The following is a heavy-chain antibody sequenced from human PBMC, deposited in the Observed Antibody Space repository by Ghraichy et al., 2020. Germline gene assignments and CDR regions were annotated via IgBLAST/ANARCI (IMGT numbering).Heavy chain of an antibody. CDR2: ISGSGSTI. J-gene: IGHJ4*02. D-gene: IGHD3-22*01. CDR3: ARDSYDSSGYSLDY. Sequence: SLNISCAASGFTFSDDYMNWIRQAPGKGLEWVSYISGSGSTIYYADSVKGRFTISRDNAKNSLYLQMNNLRAEDTALYYCARDSYDSSGYSLDYWGQGTLVTVSS. V-gene: IGHV3-11*04. CDR1: GFTFSDDY.